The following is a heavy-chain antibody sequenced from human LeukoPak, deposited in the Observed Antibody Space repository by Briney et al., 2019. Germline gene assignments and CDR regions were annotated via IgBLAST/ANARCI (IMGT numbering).Heavy chain of an antibody. Sequence: GDSLKISCKASGYTFTNSWIGWVRQKPGKGLEWMGIIWPGGSDTRYSPSFQGQVTISADKSITTAYLQWSSLKASDTAMYYCARPVTGVSPSGAIDFWGQGDQVSVSS. D-gene: IGHD1-26*01. CDR1: GYTFTNSW. CDR2: IWPGGSDT. CDR3: ARPVTGVSPSGAIDF. V-gene: IGHV5-51*01. J-gene: IGHJ4*02.